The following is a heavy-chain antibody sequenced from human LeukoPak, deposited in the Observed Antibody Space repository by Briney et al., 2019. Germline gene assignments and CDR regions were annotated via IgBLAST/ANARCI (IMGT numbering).Heavy chain of an antibody. CDR2: IYYSGST. CDR3: ARKGDRGSAGFFDY. CDR1: GGSISSYY. Sequence: PSETLSLTCTVSGGSISSYYWSWMRQSPGKGLEWIGYIYYSGSTNYNPSPKSRVTISLDTSKNQFSLQLSSVTAADTAVYYCARKGDRGSAGFFDYWGQGTLVTVSS. V-gene: IGHV4-59*08. J-gene: IGHJ4*02. D-gene: IGHD1-26*01.